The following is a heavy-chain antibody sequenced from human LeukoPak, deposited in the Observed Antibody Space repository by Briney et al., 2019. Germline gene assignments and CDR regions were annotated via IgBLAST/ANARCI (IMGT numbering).Heavy chain of an antibody. D-gene: IGHD3-10*01. V-gene: IGHV4-59*12. CDR1: GGSISSYY. CDR3: AGVTGSYYFYYYMDV. Sequence: SETLSLTCTVSGGSISSYYWSWIRQPPGKGLEWIGYIYYSGSTNYNPSLKSRVTISVDTSKKQFSLKLSSVTAADTALYYCAGVTGSYYFYYYMDVWGKGTTVTVSS. CDR2: IYYSGST. J-gene: IGHJ6*03.